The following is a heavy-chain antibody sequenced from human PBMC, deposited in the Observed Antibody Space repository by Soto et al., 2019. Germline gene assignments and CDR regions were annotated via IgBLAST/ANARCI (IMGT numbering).Heavy chain of an antibody. J-gene: IGHJ6*02. D-gene: IGHD2-2*01. CDR3: ASGPGYCSSTSCRGEGMDV. CDR2: TYYRSKWYN. Sequence: PSHTLSLTCAISGDSVSSNSAAWNWIRQSPSRGLEWLGRTYYRSKWYNDYAVSVKSRITINPDTSKNQFSLQLNSVTPEDTAVYYCASGPGYCSSTSCRGEGMDVWGQGTTVTVSS. V-gene: IGHV6-1*01. CDR1: GDSVSSNSAA.